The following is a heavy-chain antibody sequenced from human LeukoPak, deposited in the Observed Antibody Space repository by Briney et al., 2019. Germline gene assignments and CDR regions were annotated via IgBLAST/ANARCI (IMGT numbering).Heavy chain of an antibody. CDR1: GFTFSSYG. CDR3: AKDKTGPFPDAFDI. V-gene: IGHV3-30*02. CDR2: IRYDGSNK. J-gene: IGHJ3*02. Sequence: GGSLRLSCAASGFTFSSYGMHWVRQAPGKGLEWVAFIRYDGSNKYYADSVKGRFTISRDNSKNTLYLQMNSLRAEDMAVYYCAKDKTGPFPDAFDIWGQGTMVTVSS.